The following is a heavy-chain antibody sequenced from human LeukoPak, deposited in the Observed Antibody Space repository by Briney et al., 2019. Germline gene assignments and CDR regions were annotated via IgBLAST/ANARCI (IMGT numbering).Heavy chain of an antibody. CDR1: GGSISSSSYY. CDR3: ARRGYSGYEGGAFDI. V-gene: IGHV4-39*07. Sequence: SETLSLTCTVSGGSISSSSYYWGWIRQPPGKGLEWIGSIYYTGSTNYNPSLKSRVTIVDTSKNQFSLKVTSVTAADTAVYYCARRGYSGYEGGAFDIWGQGTMVTVSS. D-gene: IGHD5-12*01. CDR2: IYYTGST. J-gene: IGHJ3*02.